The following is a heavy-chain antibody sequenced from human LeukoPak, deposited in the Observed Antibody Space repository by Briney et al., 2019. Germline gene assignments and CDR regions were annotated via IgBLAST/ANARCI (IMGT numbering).Heavy chain of an antibody. CDR3: AKAASGNWNDVSDY. Sequence: GGSLRLSCAASGFTFVSYAMNWVRQAPGKGLEWVSAISGRGVSTSYADSVRGRFTISRDNSKNTLYLQMNSLRAEDTAVYYCAKAASGNWNDVSDYWGQGTLVTVSS. CDR2: ISGRGVST. CDR1: GFTFVSYA. V-gene: IGHV3-23*01. D-gene: IGHD1-20*01. J-gene: IGHJ4*02.